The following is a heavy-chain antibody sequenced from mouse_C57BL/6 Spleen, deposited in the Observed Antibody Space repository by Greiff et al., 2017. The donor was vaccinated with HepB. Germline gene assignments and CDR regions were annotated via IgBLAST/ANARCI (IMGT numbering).Heavy chain of an antibody. CDR3: ARDRGGYDWYFDV. J-gene: IGHJ1*03. CDR2: INYDGSST. D-gene: IGHD2-2*01. V-gene: IGHV5-16*01. CDR1: GFTFSDYY. Sequence: VQLKESEGGLVQPGSSMKLSCTASGFTFSDYYMAWVRQVPEKGLEWVANINYDGSSTYYLDSLKSRFIISRDNAKNILYLQMSSLKSEDTATYYCARDRGGYDWYFDVWGTGTTVTVSS.